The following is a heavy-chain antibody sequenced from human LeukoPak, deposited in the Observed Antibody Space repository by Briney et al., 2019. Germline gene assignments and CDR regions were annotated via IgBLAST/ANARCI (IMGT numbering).Heavy chain of an antibody. CDR2: SHYSGNT. V-gene: IGHV4-59*01. CDR1: RGSISNYY. CDR3: ARFEKYYGSNYHYLDY. Sequence: SETLSLTCTVSRGSISNYYWSWIRQPPGAGQGLIGYSHYSGNTNYNPSLKSRVTISVDTSENQFSLKLTSVTAADTAVYFCARFEKYYGSNYHYLDYGGPGILVTVSS. D-gene: IGHD2-21*01. J-gene: IGHJ4*02.